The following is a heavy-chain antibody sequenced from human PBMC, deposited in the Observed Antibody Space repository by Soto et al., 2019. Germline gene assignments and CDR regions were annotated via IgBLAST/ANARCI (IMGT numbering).Heavy chain of an antibody. J-gene: IGHJ4*02. CDR3: AGEIVTTGEYYFDS. CDR2: INRDGSST. CDR1: GFTFRSYW. V-gene: IGHV3-74*01. D-gene: IGHD1-1*01. Sequence: PGGSLRLSCAASGFTFRSYWMHWVRQAPGKGLVWVSRINRDGSSTSYADSVKGRVTISRDTAKNTLYLQMNSLRAEDTAVYYCAGEIVTTGEYYFDSWGLGTLVPVSS.